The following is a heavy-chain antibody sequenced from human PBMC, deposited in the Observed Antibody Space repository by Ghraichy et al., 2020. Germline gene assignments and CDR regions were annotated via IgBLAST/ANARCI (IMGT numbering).Heavy chain of an antibody. CDR3: ARGIRGYSSYFDY. J-gene: IGHJ4*02. CDR2: IFSNDEK. Sequence: SGPTLVKPTETLTLTCTVFGFSLSNAGMGVSWIRQPPGKALEWLAHIFSNDEKSYSTSLKRRLTISKDTSKRQVFLTMTNMDPVDTATYYCARGIRGYSSYFDYWGQGTLVTVSS. D-gene: IGHD5-18*01. CDR1: GFSLSNAGMG. V-gene: IGHV2-26*01.